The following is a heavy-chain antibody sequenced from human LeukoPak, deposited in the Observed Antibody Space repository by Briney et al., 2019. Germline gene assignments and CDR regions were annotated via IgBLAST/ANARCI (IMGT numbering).Heavy chain of an antibody. D-gene: IGHD6-19*01. CDR2: INHSGST. CDR3: ARGPTVVAGIRYFQH. J-gene: IGHJ1*01. CDR1: GGSFSGYY. V-gene: IGHV4-34*01. Sequence: SETLSLTCAVYGGSFSGYYWSWIRQPPGKGLEWIGEINHSGSTNYNPSLKSRVTISVDTSKNQFSLKLSSVTAADTAVYYCARGPTVVAGIRYFQHWGQGTLVTVSS.